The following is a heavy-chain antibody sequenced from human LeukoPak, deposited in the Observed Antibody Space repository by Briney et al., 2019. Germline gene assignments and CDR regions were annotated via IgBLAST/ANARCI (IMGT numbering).Heavy chain of an antibody. CDR2: IYTSGST. CDR1: GGSISSGSYY. J-gene: IGHJ5*02. CDR3: ASIYYYDSAPIDP. D-gene: IGHD3-22*01. Sequence: SETLSLTCTVSGGSISSGSYYWSWIRQPAGKGLEWIGRIYTSGSTNYNPSLKSGVTISVDTSKNQFSLKLSSVTAADTAVYYCASIYYYDSAPIDPWGQGTLVTVSS. V-gene: IGHV4-61*02.